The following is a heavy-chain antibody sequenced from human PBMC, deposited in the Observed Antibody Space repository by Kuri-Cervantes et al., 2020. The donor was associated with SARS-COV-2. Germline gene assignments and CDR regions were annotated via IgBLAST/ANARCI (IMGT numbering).Heavy chain of an antibody. CDR3: ARLLSPWSVVGDY. J-gene: IGHJ4*02. Sequence: GSLRLSCTVSGDSISSSSYYWGWIRQPPGKGLEWIGTIYYSGSTDYNPSLKSRVTISVDTSKNQFSLKLRSVTATDTAVYYCARLLSPWSVVGDYWGQGTLVTVSS. D-gene: IGHD1-1*01. V-gene: IGHV4-39*01. CDR2: IYYSGST. CDR1: GDSISSSSYY.